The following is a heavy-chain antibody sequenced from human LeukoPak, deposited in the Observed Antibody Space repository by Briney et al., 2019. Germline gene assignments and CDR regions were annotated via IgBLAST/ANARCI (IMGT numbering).Heavy chain of an antibody. J-gene: IGHJ4*02. CDR1: GYTFTGYY. CDR2: INPNSGGT. V-gene: IGHV1-2*02. CDR3: ARAFIAASPADY. D-gene: IGHD6-13*01. Sequence: ASVKVSCKASGYTFTGYYMHWVRQAPGQGLEWMGWINPNSGGTNYAQKFQGRVTMTRDTSISTAYMELSRLRSDDTAVYYCARAFIAASPADYWGQGTLVTVSS.